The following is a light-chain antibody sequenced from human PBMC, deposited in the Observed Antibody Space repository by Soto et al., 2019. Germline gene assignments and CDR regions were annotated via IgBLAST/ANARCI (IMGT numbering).Light chain of an antibody. Sequence: QTVVTQEPSFSLSPGGTVTLTCGLSSGSVSTSYYPSWYQQTPGQAPRTLIYSTNTRSSGVPDRFSGSILGNKAALNITGAQADDESDYYCVLYMGSGTWVFGGGTKVTVL. CDR1: SGSVSTSYY. J-gene: IGLJ3*02. V-gene: IGLV8-61*01. CDR2: STN. CDR3: VLYMGSGTWV.